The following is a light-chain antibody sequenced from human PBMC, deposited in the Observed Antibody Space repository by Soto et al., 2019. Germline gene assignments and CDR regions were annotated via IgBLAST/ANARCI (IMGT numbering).Light chain of an antibody. CDR2: KAS. CDR3: QQYNNYGSWT. V-gene: IGKV1-5*03. CDR1: QSISGW. Sequence: DIQMTQSPSTLSASAGDRVTITCRASQSISGWLAWYQQNPGKAPKLLIYKASTLESGVPSRFSGSGSGTEFTLTISSLQPDDFATYYCQQYNNYGSWTFGQGTKVEIK. J-gene: IGKJ1*01.